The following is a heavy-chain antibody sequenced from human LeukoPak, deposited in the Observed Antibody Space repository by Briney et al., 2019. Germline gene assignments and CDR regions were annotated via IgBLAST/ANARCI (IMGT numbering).Heavy chain of an antibody. CDR3: ARDGGYSGYDFDY. Sequence: PGGSLRLSCAASGFTFSSYSMNWVRQAPGKGLAWVSSISSSSSYIYYADSVKGRFTISRDNAKNSLYLQMNSLRAEDTAVYYCARDGGYSGYDFDYWGQGTLVTVSS. CDR1: GFTFSSYS. V-gene: IGHV3-21*01. CDR2: ISSSSSYI. D-gene: IGHD5-12*01. J-gene: IGHJ4*02.